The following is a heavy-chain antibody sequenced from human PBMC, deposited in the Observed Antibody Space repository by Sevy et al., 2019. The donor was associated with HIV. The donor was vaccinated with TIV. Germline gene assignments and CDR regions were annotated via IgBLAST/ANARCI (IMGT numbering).Heavy chain of an antibody. J-gene: IGHJ3*02. D-gene: IGHD3-16*01. CDR2: LSGSGGST. CDR1: GFTFSSYA. Sequence: GGSLRLSCAASGFTFSSYAMNWVRQAPGKGLEWVSGLSGSGGSTNYADSVKGRFTISRDNSKNTLYLQMSSLRAEDTAVYYCAKDRLWELGDAFDIWGQGTMVTVSS. V-gene: IGHV3-23*01. CDR3: AKDRLWELGDAFDI.